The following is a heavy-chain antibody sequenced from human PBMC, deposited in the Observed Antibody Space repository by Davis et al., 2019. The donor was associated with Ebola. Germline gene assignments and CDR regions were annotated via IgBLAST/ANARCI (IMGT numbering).Heavy chain of an antibody. V-gene: IGHV4-61*01. D-gene: IGHD5-24*01. CDR3: ARDRDGLWYFDL. CDR2: IYYSWST. CDR1: GGSISSSSYY. J-gene: IGHJ2*01. Sequence: SETLSLTCTVSGGSISSSSYYWGWIRQPPGKGLEWIGYIYYSWSTNYSPSLKSRVTISVDTSKNQFSLKLSSVTAADTAVYYCARDRDGLWYFDLWGRGTLVTVSS.